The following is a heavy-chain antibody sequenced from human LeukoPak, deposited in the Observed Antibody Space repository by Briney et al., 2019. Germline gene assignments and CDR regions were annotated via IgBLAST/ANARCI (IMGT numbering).Heavy chain of an antibody. D-gene: IGHD5-18*01. CDR3: ARSLGQYTYGLLGY. V-gene: IGHV4-59*01. J-gene: IGHJ4*02. Sequence: SETLSLTCTVSGVSISNYYWNWIRQPPGKGLEWISSIYYSGSTNYNPPLKSRVTISVDTSKNQFSLKLSSVTAADTAVYYCARSLGQYTYGLLGYWGQGTLVTVSS. CDR2: IYYSGST. CDR1: GVSISNYY.